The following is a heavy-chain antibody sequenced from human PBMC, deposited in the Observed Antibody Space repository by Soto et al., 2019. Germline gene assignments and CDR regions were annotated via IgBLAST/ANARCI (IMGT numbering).Heavy chain of an antibody. J-gene: IGHJ4*02. CDR2: INPSGST. V-gene: IGHV4-34*02. Sequence: QVQLQQWGAGLLKPSETLSLTCAVYGGAFSGYSWSWLRQPPGKGLEWIGDINPSGSTNYNPYLKSRLTISVDTSKTRFSLKLTSVTAADTAVYYCARGRPGYISGWYRDFWGQGTLVTVSS. CDR1: GGAFSGYS. CDR3: ARGRPGYISGWYRDF. D-gene: IGHD6-19*01.